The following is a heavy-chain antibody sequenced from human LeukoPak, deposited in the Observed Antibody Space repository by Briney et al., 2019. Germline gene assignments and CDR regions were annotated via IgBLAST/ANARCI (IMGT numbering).Heavy chain of an antibody. CDR3: ARSGHYYYYGMDV. CDR1: GYTFTGYY. D-gene: IGHD6-25*01. Sequence: ASVKVSCKASGYTFTGYYMHWVRQAPGQGLEWMGWINPNSGGTNYAQKFQGWVTMTRDTSISTAYMELSRLRSDDTAVYYCARSGHYYYYGMDVWGQGTTVTVSS. J-gene: IGHJ6*02. V-gene: IGHV1-2*04. CDR2: INPNSGGT.